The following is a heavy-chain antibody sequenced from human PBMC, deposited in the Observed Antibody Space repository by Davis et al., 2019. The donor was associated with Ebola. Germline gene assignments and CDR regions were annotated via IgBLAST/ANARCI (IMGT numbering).Heavy chain of an antibody. CDR2: ISYDGSNK. CDR1: GFTFSSYA. V-gene: IGHV3-30-3*01. D-gene: IGHD3-3*01. CDR3: ARDANDFWSGYLNYYYGMDV. Sequence: PGGSLRLSCAASGFTFSSYAMHWVRQAPGKGLEWVAVISYDGSNKYYADSVKGRFTISRDKSKNTLYLQMNSLRAEDTAVYYCARDANDFWSGYLNYYYGMDVWGQGTTVTVSS. J-gene: IGHJ6*02.